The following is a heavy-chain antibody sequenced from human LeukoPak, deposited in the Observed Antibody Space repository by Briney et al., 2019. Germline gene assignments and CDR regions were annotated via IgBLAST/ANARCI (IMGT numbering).Heavy chain of an antibody. CDR3: ASTFGEGAY. Sequence: GGSLRLSCAASGLTFSSYWMSWVRQAPGKGLEWVANIKPDGSEKNYVDSVKGRFTISRDNAKNSLSLQMNSLRAEDTAVYYCASTFGEGAYWGQGNLVTVSS. V-gene: IGHV3-7*05. J-gene: IGHJ4*02. CDR2: IKPDGSEK. CDR1: GLTFSSYW. D-gene: IGHD3-3*01.